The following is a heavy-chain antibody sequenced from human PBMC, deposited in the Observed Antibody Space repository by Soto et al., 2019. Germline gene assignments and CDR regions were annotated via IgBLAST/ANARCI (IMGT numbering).Heavy chain of an antibody. J-gene: IGHJ4*02. V-gene: IGHV4-34*01. Sequence: PSETLSLTCAVYGGSFSGYYWSWIRQPPGKGLKWIGEINHSGSTNYNPSLKSRVTISVDTSKNQFSLKLSSVTAADTAVYYCARDQGEWFHDQYYFDYWGQGTLVTVSS. D-gene: IGHD3-3*01. CDR1: GGSFSGYY. CDR2: INHSGST. CDR3: ARDQGEWFHDQYYFDY.